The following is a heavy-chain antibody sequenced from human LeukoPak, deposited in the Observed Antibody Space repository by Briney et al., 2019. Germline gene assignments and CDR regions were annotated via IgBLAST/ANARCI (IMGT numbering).Heavy chain of an antibody. CDR2: IRSKAYGGTT. V-gene: IGHV3-49*04. J-gene: IGHJ6*03. Sequence: GGSLRLSCTASGFTFGDYAMSWVRQAPGKGLEWVGFIRSKAYGGTTEYAASVKGRFTISRDDTKSIAYLQMNSLKTEDTAVYYCTRGNDFWSGSDYMDVWGKGTTVTVSS. CDR1: GFTFGDYA. D-gene: IGHD3-3*01. CDR3: TRGNDFWSGSDYMDV.